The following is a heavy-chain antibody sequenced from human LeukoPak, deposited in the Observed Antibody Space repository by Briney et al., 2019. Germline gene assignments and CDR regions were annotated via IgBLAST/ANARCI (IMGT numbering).Heavy chain of an antibody. CDR3: AKGAGVTASKTYFDY. V-gene: IGHV3-21*04. J-gene: IGHJ4*02. Sequence: PGGSLRLSCATSGFTFGFYEMNWVRQAPGKGLEWVSSISGSSSSYIYYADSLKGRFTISRDNARNSLYLQMNSLRAEDMALYYCAKGAGVTASKTYFDYWGQGTLVTVSS. CDR1: GFTFGFYE. CDR2: ISGSSSSYI. D-gene: IGHD2-21*02.